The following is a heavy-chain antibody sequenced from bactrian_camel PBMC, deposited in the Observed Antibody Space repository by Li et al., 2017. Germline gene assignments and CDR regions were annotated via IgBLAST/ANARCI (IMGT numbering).Heavy chain of an antibody. J-gene: IGHJ4*01. Sequence: VESGGGSVQAGGSLRLSCAASGYTYISASLAWFRQGPGKEREGVAAIDDDGSTTYADSVKGRFTISKDNAKNTVYLQMNSLKREDTAMYYCAADLVDRWLERHGRGQGTQDTGS. CDR2: IDDDGST. D-gene: IGHD5*01. V-gene: IGHV3S53*01. CDR1: GYTYISAS. CDR3: AADLVDRWLERHG.